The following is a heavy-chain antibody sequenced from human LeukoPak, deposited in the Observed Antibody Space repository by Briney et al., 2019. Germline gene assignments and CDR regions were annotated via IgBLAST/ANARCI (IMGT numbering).Heavy chain of an antibody. D-gene: IGHD2-15*01. V-gene: IGHV4-59*01. Sequence: PSETLSLTCTASGGSISSYYWSWIRQPPGKGLEWIGYIHYSGSTNYNPSLKSRVIISVDTSKNQFSLKLSSVTAADTAVYYCAREAPICSGGTCYDYWGQGTLVTVSS. J-gene: IGHJ4*02. CDR2: IHYSGST. CDR3: AREAPICSGGTCYDY. CDR1: GGSISSYY.